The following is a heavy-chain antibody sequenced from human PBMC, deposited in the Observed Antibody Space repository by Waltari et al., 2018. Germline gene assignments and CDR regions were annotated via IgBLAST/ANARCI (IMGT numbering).Heavy chain of an antibody. V-gene: IGHV3-48*03. Sequence: EVQLVESGGVLVQPGGSLRLSCAASGFTFSSYDRNWVRQAPGKGLEWVSYISSSGSTRYYADSVKGRFTISRDNAKNSLYLQMNSMRAEDTAVYYCARVVYYYYGMDVWGQGTTVTVSS. D-gene: IGHD3-10*01. CDR3: ARVVYYYYGMDV. CDR2: ISSSGSTR. J-gene: IGHJ6*02. CDR1: GFTFSSYD.